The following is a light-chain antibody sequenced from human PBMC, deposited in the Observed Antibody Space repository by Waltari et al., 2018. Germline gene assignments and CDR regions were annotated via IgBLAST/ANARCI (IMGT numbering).Light chain of an antibody. V-gene: IGKV1-27*01. Sequence: DIQMTPSPSSLPASVGDRVTITCRASQGSSNYVAWYQQKPGKVPKLLIYAASTLQSGVPSRFSGSGSGTDFTLTISSLQPEDVATYYCQKYNSASWTFGQGTKVEIK. J-gene: IGKJ1*01. CDR3: QKYNSASWT. CDR2: AAS. CDR1: QGSSNY.